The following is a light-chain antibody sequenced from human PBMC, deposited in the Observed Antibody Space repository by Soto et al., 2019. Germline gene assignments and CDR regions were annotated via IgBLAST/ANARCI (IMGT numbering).Light chain of an antibody. CDR2: DVT. V-gene: IGLV2-11*01. J-gene: IGLJ3*02. CDR1: SSDVGGYNY. CDR3: CSFAGSYTFVV. Sequence: QSALTQPPSVSGSPGQSVTISCTGTSSDVGGYNYVSWYQQHPGKAPKLVIYDVTNRPSGVPNRFSGSKSGNTASLTISGLQAEDEADYYCCSFAGSYTFVVFGGGTKLTVL.